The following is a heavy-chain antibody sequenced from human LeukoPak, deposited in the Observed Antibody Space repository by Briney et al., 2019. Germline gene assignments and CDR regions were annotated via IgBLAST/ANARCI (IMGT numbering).Heavy chain of an antibody. D-gene: IGHD3-3*01. CDR3: ARRSYYDFWSGNDFQH. CDR1: GYSFTSYR. Sequence: PGESLKISCKGSGYSFTSYRIGWVRQMPGKGLEWMGIIYPGDSDTRYSPSFQGQVTISADKSISTAYLQWSSLKASDTAMYYCARRSYYDFWSGNDFQHWGQGTLVTVSS. CDR2: IYPGDSDT. V-gene: IGHV5-51*01. J-gene: IGHJ1*01.